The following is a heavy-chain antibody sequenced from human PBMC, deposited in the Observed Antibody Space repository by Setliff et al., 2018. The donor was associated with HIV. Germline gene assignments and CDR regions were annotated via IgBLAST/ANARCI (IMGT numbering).Heavy chain of an antibody. CDR1: GGSFSGYY. D-gene: IGHD3-9*01. V-gene: IGHV4-34*01. CDR3: ARSYFDMMTGYYAFDY. CDR2: INHCGST. J-gene: IGHJ4*02. Sequence: SETLSLTCAVYGGSFSGYYWNWIRQPPGKGLEWIGEINHCGSTNNNPSLKSRVTISVDTSKNQFSLKLSSVTAADTATYYCARSYFDMMTGYYAFDYWGQGTPVTVSS.